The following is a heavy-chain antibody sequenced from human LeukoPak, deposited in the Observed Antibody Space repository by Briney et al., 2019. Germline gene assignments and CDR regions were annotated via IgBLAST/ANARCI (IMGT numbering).Heavy chain of an antibody. D-gene: IGHD6-13*01. J-gene: IGHJ4*01. V-gene: IGHV4-59*01. CDR3: ARGAAAFDY. Sequence: SETLSLTCTVSGGSISDYYWSWIRQPPGKGLEWVAYIYYSGSTNYNPSLKSRVTMSVGASKNQFSLKLRSVTAADTAVYYCARGAAAFDYWGHGTLVTVSS. CDR1: GGSISDYY. CDR2: IYYSGST.